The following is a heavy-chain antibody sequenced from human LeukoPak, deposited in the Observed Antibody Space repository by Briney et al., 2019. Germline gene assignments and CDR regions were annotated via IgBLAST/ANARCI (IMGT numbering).Heavy chain of an antibody. J-gene: IGHJ4*02. CDR1: AFTFSSYG. CDR2: IWSDGSNK. Sequence: GGSLRLSCAASAFTFSSYGMHWVRQAPDRGLEWVALIWSDGSNKYYADSVKGRFTISRDNAKNSLYLQMNSLRDEETAVYYCARDQAYYDILTGYYPGYYFDYWGQGTLVTVSS. D-gene: IGHD3-9*01. CDR3: ARDQAYYDILTGYYPGYYFDY. V-gene: IGHV3-33*01.